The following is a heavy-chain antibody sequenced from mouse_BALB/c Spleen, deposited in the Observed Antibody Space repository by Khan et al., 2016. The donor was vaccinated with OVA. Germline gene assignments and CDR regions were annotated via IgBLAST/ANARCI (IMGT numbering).Heavy chain of an antibody. CDR1: GFTFSTYG. D-gene: IGHD1-2*01. CDR2: ISSGGSYT. V-gene: IGHV5-6*01. Sequence: EVELVESGGDLVKPGGSLKLSCAASGFTFSTYGMSWVRQTPDKRLEWVATISSGGSYTYYPDSVTGRFTISRDNAKNTLYLQMSSLKSEDTAMYYCSRFITTSTGDYYGMDYWGQGTSVTVSS. CDR3: SRFITTSTGDYYGMDY. J-gene: IGHJ4*01.